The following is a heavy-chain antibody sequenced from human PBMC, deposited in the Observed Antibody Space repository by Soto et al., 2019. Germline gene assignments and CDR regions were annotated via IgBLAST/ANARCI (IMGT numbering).Heavy chain of an antibody. Sequence: ASVKVSCKASGYTFTGYYMHWVRQAPGQGLERMGWINPNSGGTNYAQKFQGWVTMTRDTSISTAYMELSRLRSDDTAVYYCARGFFSSSQYYYYGMDVWGQGTTVPVSS. CDR2: INPNSGGT. J-gene: IGHJ6*02. V-gene: IGHV1-2*04. CDR3: ARGFFSSSQYYYYGMDV. D-gene: IGHD6-6*01. CDR1: GYTFTGYY.